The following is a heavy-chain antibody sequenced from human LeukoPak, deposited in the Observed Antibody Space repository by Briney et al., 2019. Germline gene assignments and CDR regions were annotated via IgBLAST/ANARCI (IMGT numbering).Heavy chain of an antibody. Sequence: PGGSLRLSCAASGFTFSSYDMHWVRQATGKGLEWVSAIGTAGDTYYPGSVKGRFTISRENAKNSLYLQMNSLRAGDTAVYYCARVGGFYYGMDVWGQGTTVTVSS. CDR3: ARVGGFYYGMDV. J-gene: IGHJ6*02. V-gene: IGHV3-13*01. CDR2: IGTAGDT. CDR1: GFTFSSYD.